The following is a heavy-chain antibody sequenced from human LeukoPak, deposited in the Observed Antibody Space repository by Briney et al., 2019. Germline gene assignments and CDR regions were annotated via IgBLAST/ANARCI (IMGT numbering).Heavy chain of an antibody. CDR2: ISGSGGDT. V-gene: IGHV3-23*01. CDR3: ARDQRSESYYPWGWFDP. CDR1: GFTFSSYA. D-gene: IGHD1-26*01. J-gene: IGHJ5*02. Sequence: GGSLRLSCAASGFTFSSYAMSWVRQAPGKGLEWVSGISGSGGDTYYADSVKGRFTISRDNSKNTLYLQMNSLRPEDTAVYYCARDQRSESYYPWGWFDPWGQGTLVTVSS.